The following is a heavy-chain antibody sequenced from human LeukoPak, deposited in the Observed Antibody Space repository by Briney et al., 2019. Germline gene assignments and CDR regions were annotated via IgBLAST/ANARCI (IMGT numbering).Heavy chain of an antibody. CDR3: AKDPTYYYDSSGYNTGNYFDY. CDR1: GFTFSSYG. V-gene: IGHV3-30*18. J-gene: IGHJ4*02. CDR2: ISYDGSNK. Sequence: PGGSLRLSCAASGFTFSSYGMHWVRQAPGKGLEWVAVISYDGSNKYYADSVKGRFTISRDNSKNTLYLQMSSLRAEDTAVYYCAKDPTYYYDSSGYNTGNYFDYWGQGTLVTVSS. D-gene: IGHD3-22*01.